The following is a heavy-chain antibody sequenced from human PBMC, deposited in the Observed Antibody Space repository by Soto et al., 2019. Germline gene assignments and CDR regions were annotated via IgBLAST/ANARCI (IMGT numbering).Heavy chain of an antibody. D-gene: IGHD3-10*01. CDR3: ARARITMVREVIKYNMDV. CDR1: GGSISTYY. V-gene: IGHV4-59*01. Sequence: PSETLSLTCTVSGGSISTYYWSWIRRPPGKGLEWIGYIYNGRSTHSNPSLQSRVTISVDTSKNQFSLKLSSVTAADTAIYYCARARITMVREVIKYNMDVWGQGTTVTVSS. J-gene: IGHJ6*02. CDR2: IYNGRST.